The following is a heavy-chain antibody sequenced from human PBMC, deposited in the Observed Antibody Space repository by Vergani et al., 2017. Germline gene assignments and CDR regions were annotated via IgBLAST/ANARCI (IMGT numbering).Heavy chain of an antibody. CDR2: IYYSGST. D-gene: IGHD3-3*01. CDR3: ARFWSGYLCYFDL. V-gene: IGHV4-59*01. CDR1: GGSISSYY. J-gene: IGHJ2*01. Sequence: QVQLQESGPGLVKPSETLSLTCTVSGGSISSYYWSWIRQPPGKVLEWIGYIYYSGSTNYNPSLKSRVTISVDTSKNQFSLKLSSVTAADTAVYYCARFWSGYLCYFDLWGRGTLVTVSS.